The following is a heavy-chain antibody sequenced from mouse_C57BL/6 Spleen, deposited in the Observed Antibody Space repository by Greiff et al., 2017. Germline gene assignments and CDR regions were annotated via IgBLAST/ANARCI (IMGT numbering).Heavy chain of an antibody. CDR2: IWWDDDK. Sequence: QVTLKESGPGILQPSQTLSLTCSFSGFSLSTFGMGVGWIRQPSGKGLEWLAHIWWDDDKYYNPALKSRRTISKDTSKNQVFLKIANVDTADTATYYCARIDDDGYFLWFAYWGQGTLVTVSA. J-gene: IGHJ3*01. D-gene: IGHD2-3*01. CDR3: ARIDDDGYFLWFAY. CDR1: GFSLSTFGMG. V-gene: IGHV8-8*01.